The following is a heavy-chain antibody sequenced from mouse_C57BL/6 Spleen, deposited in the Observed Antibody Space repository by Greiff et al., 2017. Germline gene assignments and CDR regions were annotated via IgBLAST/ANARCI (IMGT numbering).Heavy chain of an antibody. J-gene: IGHJ2*01. CDR3: ARDRDFDY. V-gene: IGHV3-6*01. CDR1: GYSITSGYY. D-gene: IGHD3-3*01. CDR2: ISYDGSN. Sequence: EVKLLESGPGLVKPSPSLSLPCSVTGYSITSGYYWNWIRQFPGNKLEWMGYISYDGSNNYNPSLKNRISITRDTSKNQFFLKLNSVTTEDTATYYCARDRDFDYWGQGTTLTVSS.